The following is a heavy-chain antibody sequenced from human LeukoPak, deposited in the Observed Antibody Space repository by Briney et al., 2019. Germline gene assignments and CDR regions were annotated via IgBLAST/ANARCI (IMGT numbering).Heavy chain of an antibody. V-gene: IGHV6-1*01. D-gene: IGHD6-19*01. J-gene: IGHJ5*01. CDR3: ARGSGDISGWFDY. CDR1: VDSVSSNSAA. Sequence: SQTLSLTCAISVDSVSSNSAAWNWIRQSPSGGLEWLGRTYYRSKWYNDYAISVESRITINPDTSKNQFSLQLNSVTPEDTAVYYCARGSGDISGWFDYWGQGTLVTVSS. CDR2: TYYRSKWYN.